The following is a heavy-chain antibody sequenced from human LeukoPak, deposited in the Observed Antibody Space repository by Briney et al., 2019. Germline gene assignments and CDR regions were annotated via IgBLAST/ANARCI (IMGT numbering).Heavy chain of an antibody. CDR2: IRYDGSNK. Sequence: GGSLRLSCAASGFTFSSYGMHWVRQAPGKGLEWVAFIRYDGSNKYYADSVKGRFTISRDNSKNTLYLHVNSLRPEDTAVYYCAKCGDCLPFDFYFWGQGTLVTVSS. CDR3: AKCGDCLPFDFYF. CDR1: GFTFSSYG. D-gene: IGHD2-21*01. V-gene: IGHV3-30*02. J-gene: IGHJ4*02.